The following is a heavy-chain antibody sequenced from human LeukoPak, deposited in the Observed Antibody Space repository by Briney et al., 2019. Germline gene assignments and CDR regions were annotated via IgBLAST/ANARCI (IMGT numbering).Heavy chain of an antibody. CDR1: GGTFSSYA. V-gene: IGHV1-69*04. D-gene: IGHD3-3*01. J-gene: IGHJ4*02. CDR2: IIPILGIA. Sequence: SVKVSCKASGGTFSSYAISWVRQAPGQGLEWMGRIIPILGIANYAQELQGRVTITADKSTSTAYMELSSLRSEDTAVYYCARVKMRFLEWLHEYYFDYWGQGTLVTVSS. CDR3: ARVKMRFLEWLHEYYFDY.